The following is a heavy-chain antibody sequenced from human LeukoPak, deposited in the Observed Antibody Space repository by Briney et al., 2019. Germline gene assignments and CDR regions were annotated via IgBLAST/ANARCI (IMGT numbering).Heavy chain of an antibody. Sequence: SETLSLTCTVSGGSIGSYYWSWIRQPPGKGLEWIGYIYYSGSTNYNPSLKSRVTISVDTSKNQFSLKLSSVTAADTAVYYCARDRTVTTNYYYGMDVWGQGTTVTVSS. CDR2: IYYSGST. CDR1: GGSIGSYY. J-gene: IGHJ6*02. D-gene: IGHD4-17*01. V-gene: IGHV4-59*01. CDR3: ARDRTVTTNYYYGMDV.